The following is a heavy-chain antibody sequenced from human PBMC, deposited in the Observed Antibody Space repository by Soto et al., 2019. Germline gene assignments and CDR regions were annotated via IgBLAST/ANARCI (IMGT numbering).Heavy chain of an antibody. J-gene: IGHJ6*02. CDR2: INPSGGST. V-gene: IGHV1-46*01. CDR1: GYTFTSYY. Sequence: ASVKVSCKASGYTFTSYYMHWVRQAPGQGLEWMGIINPSGGSTSYAQKFQGRVTMTRDTSTSTVYMELSSLRSEDTAVYYCARDKGRRGAAAGTDPRHYYYYSYGMDGWGQGITVNVSS. D-gene: IGHD6-13*01. CDR3: ARDKGRRGAAAGTDPRHYYYYSYGMDG.